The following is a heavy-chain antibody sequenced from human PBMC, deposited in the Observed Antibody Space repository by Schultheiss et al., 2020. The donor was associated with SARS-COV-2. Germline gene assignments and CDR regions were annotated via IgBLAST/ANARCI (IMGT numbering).Heavy chain of an antibody. Sequence: SETLSLTCTVSSGSLIPYYWTWIRQPPGKGLEWIGYIYYSGSTYYNPSLKSRVTISIDTSKNQFSLKLGSVTAADTAVYFCARATRVESLFSVRGGSFDFWGRGALVTVSS. CDR2: IYYSGST. V-gene: IGHV4-59*01. J-gene: IGHJ4*02. CDR1: SGSLIPYY. CDR3: ARATRVESLFSVRGGSFDF. D-gene: IGHD5-24*01.